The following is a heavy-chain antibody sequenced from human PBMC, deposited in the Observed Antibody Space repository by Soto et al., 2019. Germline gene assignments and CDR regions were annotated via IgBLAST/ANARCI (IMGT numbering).Heavy chain of an antibody. J-gene: IGHJ6*02. D-gene: IGHD3-16*01. CDR1: GYTFSDFD. V-gene: IGHV1-8*01. CDR2: MNAKSGDT. CDR3: ARGNPFNYAGFDV. Sequence: KVYCKASGYTFSDFDINWLRQASGQGPEWMGWMNAKSGDTFFAQRFQGKFNMTWDTSLSTAYMEVGSLTSDDTAMYYCARGNPFNYAGFDVWGQGTTVTGSS.